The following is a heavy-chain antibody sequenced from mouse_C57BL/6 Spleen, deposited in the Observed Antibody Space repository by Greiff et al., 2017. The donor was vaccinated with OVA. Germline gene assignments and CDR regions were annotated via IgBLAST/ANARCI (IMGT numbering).Heavy chain of an antibody. CDR2: ISDGGSYT. D-gene: IGHD2-4*01. V-gene: IGHV5-4*01. CDR1: GFTFSSYA. J-gene: IGHJ4*01. CDR3: ARDTWGYDYDDCYAMDY. Sequence: EVKLMESGGGLVKPGGSLKLSCAASGFTFSSYAMSWVRQTPEKRLEWVATISDGGSYTYYPDNVKGRFTISRDNAKNNLYLQMSHLKSEDTAMYYCARDTWGYDYDDCYAMDYWGQGTSVTVSS.